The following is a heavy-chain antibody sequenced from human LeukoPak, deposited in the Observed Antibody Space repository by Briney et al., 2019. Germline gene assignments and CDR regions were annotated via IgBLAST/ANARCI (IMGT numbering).Heavy chain of an antibody. CDR3: AREVRGVKNAFDI. CDR1: GFTFDDYA. Sequence: GGSLRLSCAASGFTFDDYAMHWVRQAPGKGLEWVSGISWNSGSIGYADSVKGRFTISRDNAKNSLYLQMNSLRAEDTAVYYCAREVRGVKNAFDIWGQGTMVTVSS. D-gene: IGHD3-10*01. CDR2: ISWNSGSI. J-gene: IGHJ3*02. V-gene: IGHV3-9*01.